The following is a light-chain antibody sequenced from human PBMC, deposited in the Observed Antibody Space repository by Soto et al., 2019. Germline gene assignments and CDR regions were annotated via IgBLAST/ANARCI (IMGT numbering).Light chain of an antibody. CDR1: SSNIGAGYD. CDR2: GNS. CDR3: QSYDSSLSGPV. J-gene: IGLJ1*01. Sequence: QSVLTQPPSVSGAPGQRVTISCTGSSSNIGAGYDVHWYQQLPGTAPKLLIYGNSNRPSGVPDRFSGYKSGTSASLAITGLQAEDEADYYCQSYDSSLSGPVFGTGTKVTVL. V-gene: IGLV1-40*01.